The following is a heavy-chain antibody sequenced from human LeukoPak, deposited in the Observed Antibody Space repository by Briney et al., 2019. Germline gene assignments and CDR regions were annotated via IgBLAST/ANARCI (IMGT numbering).Heavy chain of an antibody. CDR1: GVSISSSDW. Sequence: SETLSLTCAVSGVSISSSDWWNWVRQPPGEGLEWMGEIFHTGNTNYNPSLKSRVTISVDKAKNQFSLNLRSVTAADTAVYYCARGEHYSDSGDYSHIWFDPWGLGTQVTVSS. V-gene: IGHV4-4*02. CDR2: IFHTGNT. CDR3: ARGEHYSDSGDYSHIWFDP. D-gene: IGHD3-22*01. J-gene: IGHJ5*02.